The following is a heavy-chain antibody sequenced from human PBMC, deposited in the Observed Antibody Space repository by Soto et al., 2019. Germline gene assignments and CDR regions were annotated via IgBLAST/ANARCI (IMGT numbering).Heavy chain of an antibody. CDR3: ARDARGRDYDSSGYSR. V-gene: IGHV4-31*03. D-gene: IGHD3-22*01. CDR2: IYYSGTT. Sequence: SETLSLTCTVSGGSISSGDYYWSWIRQHPGKGLEWIGCIYYSGTTYYNPSLRSRVTISVDTSKNQFSLKLTSVTAADTAVYYCARDARGRDYDSSGYSRWGQGTLVTVSS. J-gene: IGHJ4*02. CDR1: GGSISSGDYY.